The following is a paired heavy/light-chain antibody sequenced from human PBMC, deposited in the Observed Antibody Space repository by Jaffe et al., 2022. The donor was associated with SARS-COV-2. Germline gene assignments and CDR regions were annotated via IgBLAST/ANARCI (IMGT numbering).Light chain of an antibody. J-gene: IGKJ4*01. Sequence: DIVMTQSPLSLPVTPGEPASISCRSSQSLLHSDGNNRLDWYLQRPGQSPQLLIYLASNRPSGVPDRFSGSGSGTDFTLSISRVEADDVGVYYCAQALQTPLTFGGGTKVEI. CDR1: QSLLHSDGNNR. CDR2: LAS. V-gene: IGKV2-28*01. CDR3: AQALQTPLT.
Heavy chain of an antibody. Sequence: EVQLVESGGGLVQPGGSLRLSCAASGFTLSSYWMHWVRQAPGKGLVWVSHINNDGRTTSYADSVKGRFTISRDNAKNTLYLQMNSLRAEDTAVYYCTSGRGYSRTGGWDYWGQGTLVTVSS. V-gene: IGHV3-74*01. CDR3: TSGRGYSRTGGWDY. D-gene: IGHD5-12*01. J-gene: IGHJ4*02. CDR2: INNDGRTT. CDR1: GFTLSSYW.